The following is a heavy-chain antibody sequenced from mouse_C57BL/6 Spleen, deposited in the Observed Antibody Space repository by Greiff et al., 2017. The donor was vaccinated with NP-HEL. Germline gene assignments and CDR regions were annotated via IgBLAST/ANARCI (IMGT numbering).Heavy chain of an antibody. CDR3: ARAGITTVMDY. CDR1: GYTFTSYW. J-gene: IGHJ2*01. Sequence: VQLQQSGAELVMPGASVKLSCKASGYTFTSYWMHWVKQRPGQGLEWIGEIDPSDSYTNYNQKFKGKSTLTVDKSSSTAYMQLSSLTSEDSAVYDCARAGITTVMDYWGQGTTLTVSS. V-gene: IGHV1-69*01. D-gene: IGHD1-1*01. CDR2: IDPSDSYT.